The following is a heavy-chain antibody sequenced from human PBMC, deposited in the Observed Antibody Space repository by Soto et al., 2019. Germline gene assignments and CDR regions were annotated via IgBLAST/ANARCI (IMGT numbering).Heavy chain of an antibody. CDR1: GFTFSSYA. Sequence: GGSLRLSCAASGFTFSSYAMSWVRQAPGKGLEWVSAISGSGGSTYYADSVKGRFTISRDNSKNTLYLQMNSLRAEDTAVYYCAITRATYYDFWSGYVNDYWGQGTLVTVSS. CDR2: ISGSGGST. D-gene: IGHD3-3*01. J-gene: IGHJ4*02. CDR3: AITRATYYDFWSGYVNDY. V-gene: IGHV3-23*01.